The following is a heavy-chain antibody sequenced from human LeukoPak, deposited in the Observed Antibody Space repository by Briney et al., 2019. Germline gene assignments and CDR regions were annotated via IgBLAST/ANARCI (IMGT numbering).Heavy chain of an antibody. CDR1: DDSISGSNHY. CDR3: ARDLYDYVWGSRDY. V-gene: IGHV4-39*06. D-gene: IGHD3-16*01. CDR2: IYYSGST. J-gene: IGHJ4*02. Sequence: SETLSLTCSVSDDSISGSNHYWGWIRQPPGKGLEWIGTIYYSGSTNYSPSLKSRVTISVDTSKNQFPLKLSSVTAADTAVYYCARDLYDYVWGSRDYWGQGTLVTVSS.